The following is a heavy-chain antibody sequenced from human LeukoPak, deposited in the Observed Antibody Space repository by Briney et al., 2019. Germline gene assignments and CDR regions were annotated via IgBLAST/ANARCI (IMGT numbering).Heavy chain of an antibody. CDR3: ARGIVANNWFDP. CDR2: IIPIFGTA. Sequence: ASVKVSCKASGYTFTSYGISWVRQAPGQGLEWMGGIIPIFGTANYAQKFQGRVTITTDESTSTAYMELSSLRSEDTAVYYCARGIVANNWFDPWGQGTLVTVSS. CDR1: GYTFTSYG. V-gene: IGHV1-69*05. D-gene: IGHD5-12*01. J-gene: IGHJ5*02.